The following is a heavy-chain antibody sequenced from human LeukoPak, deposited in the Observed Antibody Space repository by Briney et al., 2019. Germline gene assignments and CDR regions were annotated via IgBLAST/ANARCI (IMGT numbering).Heavy chain of an antibody. CDR2: IYTTGST. J-gene: IGHJ3*02. CDR3: AKSNGYGLVDI. CDR1: GGSISSYY. V-gene: IGHV4-4*07. D-gene: IGHD3-10*01. Sequence: SETLSLTCTVSGGSISSYYWSWIRQPAGKGLEWIGRIYTTGSTNYNPSLKSRVTMSVDTSRNQFSLKLNSVTAADTAVYYCAKSNGYGLVDIWGQGTMVTVSS.